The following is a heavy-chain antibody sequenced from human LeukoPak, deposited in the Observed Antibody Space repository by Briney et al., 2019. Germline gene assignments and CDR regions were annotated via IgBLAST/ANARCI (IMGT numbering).Heavy chain of an antibody. CDR1: GFTVSSNY. D-gene: IGHD1-26*01. V-gene: IGHV3-66*01. Sequence: PGGSLGLSCAASGFTVSSNYMSWVRQAPGKGLEWVSVIYSGGSTYYADSVKGRFTISRDNSKNTLYLQMNSLRAEDTAVYYCARARLTAWDDSWGQGTLVTVSS. J-gene: IGHJ4*02. CDR2: IYSGGST. CDR3: ARARLTAWDDS.